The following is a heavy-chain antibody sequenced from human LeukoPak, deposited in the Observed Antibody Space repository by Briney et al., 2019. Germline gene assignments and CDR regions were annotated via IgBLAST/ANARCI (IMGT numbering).Heavy chain of an antibody. Sequence: ASVTVSCKASGYTFTCYYMHWVRQAPGQGLEWMGWINPNSGGTNYAQKFQGRVTMTRDTSISTAYMELSRLRPDDTAVYYCARGYCSSTSCRSSNHDYWGQGTLVTVSS. J-gene: IGHJ4*02. D-gene: IGHD2-2*01. CDR3: ARGYCSSTSCRSSNHDY. CDR1: GYTFTCYY. V-gene: IGHV1-2*02. CDR2: INPNSGGT.